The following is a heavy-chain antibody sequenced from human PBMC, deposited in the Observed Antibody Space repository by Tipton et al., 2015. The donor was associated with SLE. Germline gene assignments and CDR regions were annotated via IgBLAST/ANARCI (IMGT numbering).Heavy chain of an antibody. J-gene: IGHJ4*02. CDR2: IYYSGNT. CDR1: SGSISSSDYY. Sequence: TLSLTCTVSSGSISSSDYYWGWIRQPPGKGLEWIGSIYYSGNTNYNPSLKSRVTISVDTSKNQFSLRLSSVTAADTAVYYCARESRGYDFLDYWGQGTLVTVSS. V-gene: IGHV4-39*07. D-gene: IGHD5-12*01. CDR3: ARESRGYDFLDY.